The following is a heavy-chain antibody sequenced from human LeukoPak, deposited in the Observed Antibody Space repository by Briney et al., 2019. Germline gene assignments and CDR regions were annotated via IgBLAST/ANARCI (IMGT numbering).Heavy chain of an antibody. CDR2: ISGSGGST. CDR1: GFTFSSYA. CDR3: AKGSGYDILTGYYDNWFDP. J-gene: IGHJ5*02. Sequence: GGSLRLSCAASGFTFSSYAMSWVRQAPGKGLEWVSAISGSGGSTYYADSVKGRFTISRDNSKNTLYLQMNSLRAEDTAVYYCAKGSGYDILTGYYDNWFDPWGQGTLVTVSS. D-gene: IGHD3-9*01. V-gene: IGHV3-23*01.